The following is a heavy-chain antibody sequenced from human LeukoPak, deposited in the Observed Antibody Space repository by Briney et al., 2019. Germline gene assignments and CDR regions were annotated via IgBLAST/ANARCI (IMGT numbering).Heavy chain of an antibody. V-gene: IGHV1-2*02. Sequence: ASVKVSCKASGYSFTVYYIHWVRQAPGQGFDWMGWINPGSGGTNSAQKFQGRVTMTRATSVTTGYMELSRLTSDDTAVYYCARSYTNSGCFPPYWGRGTLVSVSS. CDR1: GYSFTVYY. CDR3: ARSYTNSGCFPPY. J-gene: IGHJ4*02. D-gene: IGHD4-11*01. CDR2: INPGSGGT.